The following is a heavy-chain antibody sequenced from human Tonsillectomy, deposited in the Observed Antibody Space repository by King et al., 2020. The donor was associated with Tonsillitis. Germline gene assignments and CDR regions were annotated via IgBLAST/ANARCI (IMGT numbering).Heavy chain of an antibody. D-gene: IGHD3-3*01. CDR1: GYTFTRFD. Sequence: QLVQSGAEVKTPGASVKVSCKASGYTFTRFDINWVRQAPGQGLEWMGWISAYNDNTSYAQKLQGRVTMTTDTSTSTAYMELRSLRSDDTAVYYCARGFAALDYDFWSGYPSFDSWGQGTLVTVSS. CDR2: ISAYNDNT. CDR3: ARGFAALDYDFWSGYPSFDS. V-gene: IGHV1-18*01. J-gene: IGHJ4*02.